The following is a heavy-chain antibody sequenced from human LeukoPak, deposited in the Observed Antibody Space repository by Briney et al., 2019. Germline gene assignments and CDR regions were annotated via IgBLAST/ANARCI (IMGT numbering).Heavy chain of an antibody. V-gene: IGHV3-23*01. D-gene: IGHD6-6*01. CDR2: ISGSGGST. Sequence: GGSLRLSCTASGFTFSYYWINWVRQAPGKGLEWVSVISGSGGSTYYADSVKGRFTVSRDNSKNTLYVQMNSLRAEDTAVYYCANAALVNYFYYYMDVWGEVTTVTVSS. CDR3: ANAALVNYFYYYMDV. J-gene: IGHJ6*03. CDR1: GFTFSYYW.